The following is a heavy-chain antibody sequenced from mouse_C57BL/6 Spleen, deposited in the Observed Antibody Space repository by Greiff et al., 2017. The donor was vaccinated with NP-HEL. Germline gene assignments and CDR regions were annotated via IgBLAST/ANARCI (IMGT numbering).Heavy chain of an antibody. CDR3: ARGIPDDYAYYFDY. D-gene: IGHD2-4*01. CDR2: IYPRSGTT. V-gene: IGHV1-81*01. Sequence: QVQLQQSGAELARPGASVKLSCKASGYTFTSSGIRWVQQRPGPGLEWIGEIYPRSGTTYYNEKFKGKATLTADKSSSSEFMGLGSLTSEGSAVYFGARGIPDDYAYYFDYWGQGTTLTVAS. CDR1: GYTFTSSG. J-gene: IGHJ2*01.